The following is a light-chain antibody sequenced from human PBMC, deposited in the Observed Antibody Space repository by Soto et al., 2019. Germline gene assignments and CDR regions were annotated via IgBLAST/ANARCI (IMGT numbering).Light chain of an antibody. Sequence: DIQMTQSPSAMSASVGDRVTITCRASQGINNYLVWFQQKPGKVPKRLISAASSLQGGVPSRFSGSGFGTEFTLTISNLQPEDFATYYCLHHNSFPLAFGGGTKVEIK. J-gene: IGKJ4*01. CDR2: AAS. V-gene: IGKV1-17*03. CDR1: QGINNY. CDR3: LHHNSFPLA.